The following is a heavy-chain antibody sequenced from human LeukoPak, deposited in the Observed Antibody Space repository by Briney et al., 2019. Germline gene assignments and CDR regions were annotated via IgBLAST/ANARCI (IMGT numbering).Heavy chain of an antibody. D-gene: IGHD6-13*01. CDR1: GFSFSGYG. V-gene: IGHV3-33*01. J-gene: IGHJ6*02. Sequence: PGGSLRLSCAASGFSFSGYGMHWVRQAPGKGLEWVAVIWNDGSNQYYADSVKGRFTLSRDNSKNTLYLQMNSLRAEDTAVYYCARDRELQTYSSSWYYYGMDVWGQGTTVTVSS. CDR3: ARDRELQTYSSSWYYYGMDV. CDR2: IWNDGSNQ.